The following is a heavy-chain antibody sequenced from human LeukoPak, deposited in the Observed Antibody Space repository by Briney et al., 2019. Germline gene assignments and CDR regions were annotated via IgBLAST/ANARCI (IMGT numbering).Heavy chain of an antibody. V-gene: IGHV4-39*01. Sequence: PSETLSLTCTVSGGSISSDNYYWVWIRQPPGTGLEWIGSIYYSGNTYYNPSLKSRVTISVDTSKNQFSLKLSSVTAADTAVYYCTRRPPGTTTTANWFDPWGQGTLVTVSS. CDR2: IYYSGNT. J-gene: IGHJ5*02. CDR3: TRRPPGTTTTANWFDP. D-gene: IGHD1-14*01. CDR1: GGSISSDNYY.